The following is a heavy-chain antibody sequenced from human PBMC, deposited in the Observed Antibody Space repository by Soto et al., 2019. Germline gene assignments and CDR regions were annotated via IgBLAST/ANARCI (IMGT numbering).Heavy chain of an antibody. CDR2: ISYDGSNK. CDR1: GFTFSSYG. J-gene: IGHJ6*02. V-gene: IGHV3-30*18. Sequence: QVQLVESGGGVVQPGRSLRLSCAASGFTFSSYGMHWVRQAPGKGLEWVAVISYDGSNKYYADSVKGRFTISRDNSKNTLYLQMNSLRAEDTDVYYCAKDRGWLAERYYYGMDVWGQGTTVTVSS. CDR3: AKDRGWLAERYYYGMDV. D-gene: IGHD6-19*01.